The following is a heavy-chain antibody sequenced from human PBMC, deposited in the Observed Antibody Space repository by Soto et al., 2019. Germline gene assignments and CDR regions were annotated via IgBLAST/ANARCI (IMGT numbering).Heavy chain of an antibody. Sequence: VGSLRLSCAASGFTFSSYAMHWVRQAPGKGLEWVAVISYDGSNKYYADSVKGRFTISRDNSKNTLYLQMNSLRAEDTAVYYCARESAQGGFFDYWGQGTLVTVSS. J-gene: IGHJ4*02. D-gene: IGHD1-26*01. CDR3: ARESAQGGFFDY. CDR2: ISYDGSNK. CDR1: GFTFSSYA. V-gene: IGHV3-30-3*01.